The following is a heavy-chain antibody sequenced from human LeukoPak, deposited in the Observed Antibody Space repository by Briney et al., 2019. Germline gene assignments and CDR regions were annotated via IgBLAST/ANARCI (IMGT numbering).Heavy chain of an antibody. CDR2: IYTRGST. J-gene: IGHJ5*02. CDR3: ARDIMSYDFWSGFRGFGWFDP. CDR1: GGSISSGSYY. Sequence: SETLSLTCTVSGGSISSGSYYWSWIRQPAGTGLEWMGRIYTRGSTNYNPSLKSRVTISVDTSKNQFSLKLSSVTAADTAVYYCARDIMSYDFWSGFRGFGWFDPWGQGTLVTVSS. D-gene: IGHD3-3*01. V-gene: IGHV4-61*02.